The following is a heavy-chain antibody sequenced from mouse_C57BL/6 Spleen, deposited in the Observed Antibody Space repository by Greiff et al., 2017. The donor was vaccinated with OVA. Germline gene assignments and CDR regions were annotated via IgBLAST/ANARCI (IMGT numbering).Heavy chain of an antibody. V-gene: IGHV1-78*01. Sequence: VQLQQSDAELVKPGASVKISCKVSGYTFTDHTIHWMKQRPEQGLEWIGYIYPRDGSTKYNEKFKGKATVTADKSSSTAYMPRNSLTSEDAAVYFCARGGLLHAMDYWGQGTSVTVSS. D-gene: IGHD2-3*01. CDR2: IYPRDGST. CDR3: ARGGLLHAMDY. J-gene: IGHJ4*01. CDR1: GYTFTDHT.